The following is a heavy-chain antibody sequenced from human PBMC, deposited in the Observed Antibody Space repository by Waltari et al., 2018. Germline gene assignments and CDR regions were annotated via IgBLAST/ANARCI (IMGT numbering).Heavy chain of an antibody. V-gene: IGHV4-59*01. CDR1: GGSITPYY. CDR2: IYYNGNP. CDR3: ARELYGGNSRPYDY. D-gene: IGHD2-15*01. J-gene: IGHJ4*02. Sequence: QVQLQESGPGLVKPSETLSLTCTVSGGSITPYYWSLIRQPPGKGFEWIGHIYYNGNPDYNPSLKSRVTISVETSKKQFSLKLSSVTAADTAVYYCARELYGGNSRPYDYWGQGTLVTVSS.